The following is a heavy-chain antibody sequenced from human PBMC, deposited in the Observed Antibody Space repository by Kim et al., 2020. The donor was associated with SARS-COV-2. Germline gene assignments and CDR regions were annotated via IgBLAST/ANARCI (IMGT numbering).Heavy chain of an antibody. V-gene: IGHV3-23*01. D-gene: IGHD3-3*01. CDR3: AKDGSITIFGVVTGDYGMDV. J-gene: IGHJ6*02. Sequence: GGSLRLSCAASGFTFSSYAMRWVRQAPGKGLEWVSAISGSGGSTYYADSVKGRFTISRYNSKNTLYLQMNSLRAEDTAVYYCAKDGSITIFGVVTGDYGMDVWGQGTTVTVSS. CDR1: GFTFSSYA. CDR2: ISGSGGST.